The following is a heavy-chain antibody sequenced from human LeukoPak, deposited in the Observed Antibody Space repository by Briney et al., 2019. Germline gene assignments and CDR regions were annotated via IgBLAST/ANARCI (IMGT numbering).Heavy chain of an antibody. CDR2: IYYSGST. Sequence: PSETLSLTCTVSGGSISSYYWSWIRQPPGKGLEWIGYIYYSGSTNYNPSLKSRVTISVDTSKNQFSLKLSSVTAADTAVYYCARPSSNYYDILTGYQNDAFDIWGQGTMVTVSS. V-gene: IGHV4-59*01. CDR3: ARPSSNYYDILTGYQNDAFDI. J-gene: IGHJ3*02. D-gene: IGHD3-9*01. CDR1: GGSISSYY.